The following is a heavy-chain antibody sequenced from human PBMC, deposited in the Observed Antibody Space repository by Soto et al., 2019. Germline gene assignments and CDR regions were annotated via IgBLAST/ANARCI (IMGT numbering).Heavy chain of an antibody. Sequence: SETLSLTCTVSGGSISSSGFYWGWIRQPPGKGLEWIGTIHYSGSTYHSPSLKSRVTISADMSKNQFSLNLSSVTAADTAVYYCARRSQLAAVRGIVYWGQGTLVTVSS. D-gene: IGHD3-10*02. V-gene: IGHV4-39*01. J-gene: IGHJ4*02. CDR1: GGSISSSGFY. CDR2: IHYSGST. CDR3: ARRSQLAAVRGIVY.